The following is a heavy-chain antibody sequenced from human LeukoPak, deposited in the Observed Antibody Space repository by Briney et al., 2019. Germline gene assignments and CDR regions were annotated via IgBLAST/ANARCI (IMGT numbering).Heavy chain of an antibody. CDR1: GGSISSYY. CDR3: ARVDPDSGSTLDVCDY. J-gene: IGHJ4*02. CDR2: IYYSGST. V-gene: IGHV4-59*01. Sequence: SETLSLTCTVSGGSISSYYGSWIRQPPGKGLEWIGYIYYSGSTNYNPSLKSRVTISVDTSKNQFSLKLSSVTAADTAVYYCARVDPDSGSTLDVCDYWGQGTLVTVSS. D-gene: IGHD6-6*01.